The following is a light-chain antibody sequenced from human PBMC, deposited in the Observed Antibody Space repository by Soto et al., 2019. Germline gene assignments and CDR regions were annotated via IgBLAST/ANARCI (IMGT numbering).Light chain of an antibody. CDR3: QQRSNWPPIT. CDR2: DAS. CDR1: QSVSSY. J-gene: IGKJ5*01. Sequence: EIVLTQSPGTLSLSPGERATLSFMASQSVSSYLAWYQQKPGQAPRLLIYDASNRATGIPARFSGSGSGTDFTLTISSLEPEDFAVYYCQQRSNWPPITFGQGTRLEIK. V-gene: IGKV3-11*01.